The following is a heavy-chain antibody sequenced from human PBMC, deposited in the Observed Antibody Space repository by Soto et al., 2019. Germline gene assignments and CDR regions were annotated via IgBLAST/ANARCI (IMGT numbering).Heavy chain of an antibody. Sequence: GWSLRLSCAASGFTFSDYYMSWIRQAPGKGLEWISYIVSSGSTIYYADSVKGRFTISRDNAKNSLYLQMNSLRAEDTAVYYCARDLGYYDSSGYFDYWGQGALVTV. V-gene: IGHV3-11*01. J-gene: IGHJ4*02. CDR1: GFTFSDYY. CDR2: IVSSGSTI. D-gene: IGHD3-22*01. CDR3: ARDLGYYDSSGYFDY.